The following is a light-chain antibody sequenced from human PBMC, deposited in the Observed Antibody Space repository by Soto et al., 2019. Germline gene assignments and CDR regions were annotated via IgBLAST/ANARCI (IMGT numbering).Light chain of an antibody. Sequence: DIQMTQSPSSLSASAGDRVTITCRASQSISSYLNWYQQKPGKAPKPLIYAASNLQSEGPSRFSGSGSGTDFTLTISSLQPEDFVTYFCQQSSMTPFTFGPGTKVEIK. V-gene: IGKV1-39*01. J-gene: IGKJ3*01. CDR1: QSISSY. CDR3: QQSSMTPFT. CDR2: AAS.